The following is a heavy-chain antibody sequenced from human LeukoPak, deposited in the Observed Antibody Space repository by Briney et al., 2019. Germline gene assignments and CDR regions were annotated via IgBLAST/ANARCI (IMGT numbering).Heavy chain of an antibody. D-gene: IGHD3-9*01. CDR2: IKNDAATT. CDR3: AKGASINVTGPDF. CDR1: GITFSSYA. Sequence: TGGSLRLSCEASGITFSSYAMTWVRQAPVRGPEWVASIKNDAATTDYADSVKGRFTISRDNSKNTLYLQMNSLRVEDTAVYYCAKGASINVTGPDFWGPGTLVTVSS. V-gene: IGHV3-23*01. J-gene: IGHJ4*02.